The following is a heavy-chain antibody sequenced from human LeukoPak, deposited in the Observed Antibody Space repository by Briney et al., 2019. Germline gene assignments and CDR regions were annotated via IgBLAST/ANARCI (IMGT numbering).Heavy chain of an antibody. CDR2: IYYSGST. Sequence: PSETLSLTCTVSGGSVSSGSYYWSWIRQPPGKGLEWIGYIYYSGSTNYNPSLKSRVTISVDTSKNQFSLKLASVTTADTAVYYCARDRWLGYWGQGTLVTVSS. V-gene: IGHV4-61*01. CDR1: GGSVSSGSYY. D-gene: IGHD5-12*01. J-gene: IGHJ4*02. CDR3: ARDRWLGY.